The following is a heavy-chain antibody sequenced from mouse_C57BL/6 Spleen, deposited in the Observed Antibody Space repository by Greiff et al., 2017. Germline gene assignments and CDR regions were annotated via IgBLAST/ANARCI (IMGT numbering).Heavy chain of an antibody. J-gene: IGHJ3*01. V-gene: IGHV1-53*01. CDR1: GYTFTSYW. D-gene: IGHD2-4*01. CDR2: INPSNGGT. CDR3: ARDDYDPAWFAY. Sequence: QVQLQQSGTELVKPGASVKLSCKASGYTFTSYWMHWVKQRPGQGLEWIGNINPSNGGTNYNEKFKSKDTLTVDKSSSTAYMQLSSLTSEDSAVYYCARDDYDPAWFAYWGQGTLVTVSA.